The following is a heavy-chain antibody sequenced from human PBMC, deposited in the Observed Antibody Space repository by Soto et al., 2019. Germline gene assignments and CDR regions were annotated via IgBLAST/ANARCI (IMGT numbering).Heavy chain of an antibody. D-gene: IGHD3-10*01. V-gene: IGHV1-69*02. J-gene: IGHJ4*02. CDR2: FNPILSFS. Sequence: QVQLVQSGAEVKKPGSSVKVSCKASGDTFNFYTINWVRQAPGLGLEWMGRFNPILSFSNSALKFQGRVTLTADKSTSTGYRVLSSLRSEDTAIYYCATSFGSGSRAFDYWGQGALVTVSS. CDR3: ATSFGSGSRAFDY. CDR1: GDTFNFYT.